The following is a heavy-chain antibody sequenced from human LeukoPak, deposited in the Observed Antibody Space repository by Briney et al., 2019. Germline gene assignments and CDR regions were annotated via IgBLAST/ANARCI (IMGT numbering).Heavy chain of an antibody. CDR2: INPSGGST. D-gene: IGHD2-2*01. CDR1: GYTFTSYY. CDR3: ARDLGGYCSSTSCYPFLDAFDI. V-gene: IGHV1-46*01. Sequence: GASVKVSCKASGYTFTSYYLHWVRQPPGQGLEWMGIINPSGGSTSNAQKFNGRATMTRDASTSTVYMELSSLRSEDTAVYYCARDLGGYCSSTSCYPFLDAFDIWGQGTMVTVSS. J-gene: IGHJ3*02.